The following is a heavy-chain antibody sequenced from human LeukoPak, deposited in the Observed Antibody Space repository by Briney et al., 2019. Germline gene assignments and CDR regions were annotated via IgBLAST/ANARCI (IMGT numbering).Heavy chain of an antibody. V-gene: IGHV4-34*01. Sequence: GSLRLSCAASGFTFSSYAMSWVRQPPGKGLEWIGEINHSGSTNYNPSLKSRVTISVDTSKNQFSLKLSSVTAADTAVYYCARGGPELWTHYYYYYGMDVWGQGTTVTVSS. D-gene: IGHD5-18*01. CDR1: GFTFSSYA. CDR3: ARGGPELWTHYYYYYGMDV. CDR2: INHSGST. J-gene: IGHJ6*02.